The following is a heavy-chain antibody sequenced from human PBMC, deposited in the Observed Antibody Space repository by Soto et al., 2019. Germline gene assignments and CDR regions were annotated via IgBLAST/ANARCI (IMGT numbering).Heavy chain of an antibody. V-gene: IGHV3-30*04. CDR3: AGRSGSSDY. D-gene: IGHD3-10*01. CDR1: GFTSSNYT. Sequence: GGSLRLSCAAAGFTSSNYTMHWVRQAPGKGLEWVALISYDEIDKYFADAVKGRFTISRDNSKNTLYLQMDSLRAEDTAVYYCAGRSGSSDYWGRGPLFTVSS. CDR2: ISYDEIDK. J-gene: IGHJ4*02.